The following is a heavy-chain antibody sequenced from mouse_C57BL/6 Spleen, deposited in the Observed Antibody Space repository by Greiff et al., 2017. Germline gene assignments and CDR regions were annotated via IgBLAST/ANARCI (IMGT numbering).Heavy chain of an antibody. CDR3: ARHGLGLDDYDAWFAY. V-gene: IGHV1-62-2*01. Sequence: QVQLQQSGAELVKPGASVKLSCKASGYTFTEYTIHWVKQRSGQGLEWIGWFYPGSGSIKYNEKFKDKATLTADKSSSPVYMGLSRVTSEDSAVYFCARHGLGLDDYDAWFAYWGQGTLVTVSA. J-gene: IGHJ3*01. CDR1: GYTFTEYT. D-gene: IGHD2-4*01. CDR2: FYPGSGSI.